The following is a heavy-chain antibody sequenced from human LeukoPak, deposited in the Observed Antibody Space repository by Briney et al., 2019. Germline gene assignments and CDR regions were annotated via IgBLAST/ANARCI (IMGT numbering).Heavy chain of an antibody. D-gene: IGHD6-13*01. Sequence: GGSLRLSCAASGFTFSSYAMTWVRQAPGKGLEWVSGISGSGNSTFYAGSVKGRFTISRGISENTLYLQMYSLRAEDTALYYCARGYSSSCYSHLAYWGQGILVTVSS. J-gene: IGHJ4*02. CDR3: ARGYSSSCYSHLAY. CDR1: GFTFSSYA. CDR2: ISGSGNST. V-gene: IGHV3-23*01.